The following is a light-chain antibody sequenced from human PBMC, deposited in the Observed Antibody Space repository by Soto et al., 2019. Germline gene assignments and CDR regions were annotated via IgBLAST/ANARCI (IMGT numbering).Light chain of an antibody. V-gene: IGLV2-14*01. CDR2: EVS. Sequence: QSALTQPASVSGSPGQSITISCTGTSSDVGGYNYVSWYQQHPGKAPKLMIYEVSNRPSGVSNRFSGSKSGNTASLTISGLQAEDEADYYCCSYAGSKTFTFGGGTKVTVL. CDR3: CSYAGSKTFT. J-gene: IGLJ2*01. CDR1: SSDVGGYNY.